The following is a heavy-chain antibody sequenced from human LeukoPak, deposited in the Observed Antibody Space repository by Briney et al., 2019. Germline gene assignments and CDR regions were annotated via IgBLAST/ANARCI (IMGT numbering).Heavy chain of an antibody. CDR2: INHSGST. V-gene: IGHV4-34*01. CDR3: ARGGKYYYGSGILQGWFDP. Sequence: SETLSLTCAVYGGSFSGYYWSWIPKRPGKGLEWFGEINHSGSTNYNPSLKSRVTISVDTSKNQFSPKLSSVTAADTAVYYCARGGKYYYGSGILQGWFDPWGQGTLVTVSS. J-gene: IGHJ5*02. D-gene: IGHD3-10*01. CDR1: GGSFSGYY.